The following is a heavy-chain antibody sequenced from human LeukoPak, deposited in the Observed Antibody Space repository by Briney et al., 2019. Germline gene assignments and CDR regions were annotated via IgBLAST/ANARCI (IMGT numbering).Heavy chain of an antibody. Sequence: KPSETLSLTCSVSGVSITSNYWSCIRQPPGKGMEWLGYTLHSGATSYNPSLKSRVTRSVDTSKNQFSLKLSSVTAADTAVDYCARVRYCSSTSCYKEGYFDYWGQGTLVTVSS. CDR2: TLHSGAT. CDR3: ARVRYCSSTSCYKEGYFDY. CDR1: GVSITSNY. D-gene: IGHD2-2*02. V-gene: IGHV4-59*08. J-gene: IGHJ4*02.